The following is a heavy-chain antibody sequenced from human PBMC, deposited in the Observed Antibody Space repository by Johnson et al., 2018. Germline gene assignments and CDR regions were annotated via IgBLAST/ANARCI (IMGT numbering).Heavy chain of an antibody. CDR1: GFTFSGSA. CDR2: IRSKANSYAT. Sequence: VQLQESGGGLVQPGGSLKLSCAASGFTFSGSAMHWVRKASGKGLEWIGRIRSKANSYATADAASVKGRFTISRDDPKNTAYLQMNCRKTEDTAVYYCTSEGHWGQGTLVTVSS. V-gene: IGHV3-73*02. J-gene: IGHJ1*01. CDR3: TSEGH.